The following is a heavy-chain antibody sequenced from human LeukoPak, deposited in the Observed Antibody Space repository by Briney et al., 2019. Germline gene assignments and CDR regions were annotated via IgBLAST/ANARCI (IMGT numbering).Heavy chain of an antibody. V-gene: IGHV4-61*03. Sequence: SETLSLTCTVSGGSVSNGNYYWSWLRQPPGKALEWIGYIYYSGNANYNPSLEGRVTISVDTSKNHFSVKLSSVTAADTAVYYCARSQNYYGSGDYWSQGTLVTVSS. CDR3: ARSQNYYGSGDY. J-gene: IGHJ4*02. CDR1: GGSVSNGNYY. CDR2: IYYSGNA. D-gene: IGHD3-10*01.